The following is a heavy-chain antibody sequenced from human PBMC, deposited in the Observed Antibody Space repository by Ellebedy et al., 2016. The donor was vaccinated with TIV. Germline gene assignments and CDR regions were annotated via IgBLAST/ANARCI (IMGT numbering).Heavy chain of an antibody. J-gene: IGHJ4*02. V-gene: IGHV3-21*01. CDR1: GFTFSSYS. D-gene: IGHD3-10*01. Sequence: PGGSLRLSCAASGFTFSSYSMNWVRQAPGKGLEWVSSISSSSSYIYYADSVKGRFTISRDNAKNSLYLQMNSLRAEDTAVYYCARGAWFGELLQPFGYWGQGTLVTVSS. CDR2: ISSSSSYI. CDR3: ARGAWFGELLQPFGY.